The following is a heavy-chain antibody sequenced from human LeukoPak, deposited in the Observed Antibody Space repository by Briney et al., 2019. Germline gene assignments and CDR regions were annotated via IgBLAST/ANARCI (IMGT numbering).Heavy chain of an antibody. CDR3: AKDRSGLRYFDWLPDAFDI. D-gene: IGHD3-9*01. J-gene: IGHJ3*02. CDR1: GFTFSSYG. Sequence: GGSLRLSCAASGFTFSSYGMHWVRQAPGKGLEWVAFIRYDGSNKYYADSVKGRFTISRDNSKNTLYLQMNSLRAEDTAVYYCAKDRSGLRYFDWLPDAFDIWGQGAMVTVSS. CDR2: IRYDGSNK. V-gene: IGHV3-30*02.